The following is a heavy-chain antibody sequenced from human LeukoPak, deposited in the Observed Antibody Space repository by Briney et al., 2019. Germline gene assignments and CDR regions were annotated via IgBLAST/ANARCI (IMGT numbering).Heavy chain of an antibody. CDR1: GFTFSSFA. J-gene: IGHJ4*02. CDR3: PRQSYASGWNPFDY. Sequence: AGGSPRLSCAASGFTFSSFAMSWVRQAPGKGLEWVSTISGGGITTYYADSAKGRFTISRDNSKNTLYLQMNSLTAEDTAVYYCPRQSYASGWNPFDYWGQGILVTVSS. V-gene: IGHV3-23*01. D-gene: IGHD6-19*01. CDR2: ISGGGITT.